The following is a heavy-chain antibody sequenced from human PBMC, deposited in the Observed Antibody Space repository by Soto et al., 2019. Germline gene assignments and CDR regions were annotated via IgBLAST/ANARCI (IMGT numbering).Heavy chain of an antibody. CDR2: MNPNSGNT. Sequence: VASVKVSFKASGYTFTSYDINWVRQATGQGLEWMGWMNPNSGNTGYAQKFQGRVTMTRNTSISTAYMELSSLRSEDTAVYYCARCDSSSYDFDYWGQGTLVTVSS. CDR3: ARCDSSSYDFDY. CDR1: GYTFTSYD. D-gene: IGHD6-13*01. V-gene: IGHV1-8*01. J-gene: IGHJ4*02.